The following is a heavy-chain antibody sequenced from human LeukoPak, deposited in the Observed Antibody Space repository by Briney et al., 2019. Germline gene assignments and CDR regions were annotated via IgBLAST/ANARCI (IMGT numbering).Heavy chain of an antibody. J-gene: IGHJ4*02. Sequence: SETLSLTCTVSGGFISSYYWSWIRQSPGKGLEWIGSIYYSGSTYYNPSLKSRVTISVDTSKNQFSLKLSSVTAADTAVYYCARIIAAAGTGYYFDYWGQGTLVTVSS. CDR1: GGFISSYY. V-gene: IGHV4-59*12. CDR3: ARIIAAAGTGYYFDY. CDR2: IYYSGST. D-gene: IGHD6-13*01.